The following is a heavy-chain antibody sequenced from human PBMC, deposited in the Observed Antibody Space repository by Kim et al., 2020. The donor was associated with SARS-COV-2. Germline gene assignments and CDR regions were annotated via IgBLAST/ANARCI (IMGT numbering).Heavy chain of an antibody. V-gene: IGHV3-30*18. D-gene: IGHD3-10*01. Sequence: GGSLRLSCAASGFTFSSYGMHWVRQAPGKGLEWVAVISYDGSNKYYADSVKGRFTISRDNSKNTLYLQMNSLRAEDTAVYYCAKGSAQTTVPWFGELLSYYYYGMDVWGQGTTVTVSS. CDR3: AKGSAQTTVPWFGELLSYYYYGMDV. CDR2: ISYDGSNK. J-gene: IGHJ6*02. CDR1: GFTFSSYG.